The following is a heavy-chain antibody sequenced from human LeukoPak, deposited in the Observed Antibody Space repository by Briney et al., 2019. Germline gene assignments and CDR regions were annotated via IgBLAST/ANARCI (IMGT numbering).Heavy chain of an antibody. CDR3: ARSQLELPDY. Sequence: SETLSLTCAVYGGSFSGYYWSWIRQPPGKGLEWIGEINHGGSTNYNPSLKSRVTISVDTSKNQFSLKLSSVTAADTAVYYCARSQLELPDYWGQGTLVTVSS. V-gene: IGHV4-34*01. J-gene: IGHJ4*02. CDR2: INHGGST. CDR1: GGSFSGYY. D-gene: IGHD1-7*01.